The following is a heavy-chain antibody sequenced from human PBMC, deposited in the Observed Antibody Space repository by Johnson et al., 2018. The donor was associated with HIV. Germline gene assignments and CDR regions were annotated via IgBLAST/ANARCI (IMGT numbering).Heavy chain of an antibody. Sequence: VQLVESGGGLVQPGGSLRLSCAASGFTFDDYAMHWVRQAPGKGLEWVSGISWNSGSIGYADSVKGRFTISRDNAKNSLYLQMNSLRAEDTALYYCAKDMGGRIAARPGAFDIGGQGTMVTVSS. CDR3: AKDMGGRIAARPGAFDI. V-gene: IGHV3-9*01. CDR1: GFTFDDYA. J-gene: IGHJ3*02. D-gene: IGHD6-6*01. CDR2: ISWNSGSI.